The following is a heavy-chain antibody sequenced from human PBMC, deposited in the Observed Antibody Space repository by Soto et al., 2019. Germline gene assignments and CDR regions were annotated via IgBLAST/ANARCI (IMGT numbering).Heavy chain of an antibody. CDR1: GFTFSSYE. D-gene: IGHD3-16*02. CDR3: ARVSQSFIEYFQY. Sequence: GGSLRLSCAASGFTFSSYEMIWVRQAPGQGLEWISYISNGASTIYYADSVKGRFTISRGTAKNSLYLQMNSLRAEDTAVYYCARVSQSFIEYFQYWGQGTLVTVSS. J-gene: IGHJ1*01. CDR2: ISNGASTI. V-gene: IGHV3-48*03.